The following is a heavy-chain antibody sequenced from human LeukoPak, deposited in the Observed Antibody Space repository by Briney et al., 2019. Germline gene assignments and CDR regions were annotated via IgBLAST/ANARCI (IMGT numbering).Heavy chain of an antibody. CDR1: GYTFTDYF. CDR3: TRETSSRYFDY. V-gene: IGHV1-8*03. Sequence: EASVKVSCKASGYTFTDYFIHWVRQATGQGLEWMGWMNPNSGRTGYAQNFQGRITITRNTSISTAYMELSSLRSEDTAVYYCTRETSSRYFDYWGQGTLVTVSS. J-gene: IGHJ4*02. CDR2: MNPNSGRT.